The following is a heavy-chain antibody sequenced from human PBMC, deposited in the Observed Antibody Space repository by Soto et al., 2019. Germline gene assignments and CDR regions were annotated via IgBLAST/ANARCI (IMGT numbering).Heavy chain of an antibody. V-gene: IGHV3-9*01. D-gene: IGHD3-9*01. Sequence: EVQLVESGGGLVQPGRSLRLACTASGFKFDDYAMHWVRRAPGKGLEWVSGISSKSGTMTYADSVKGRFTISRDKAKNSLYLQMNSLRTEDTAFYYCAKDIYDILTGYSRGDALDIWGHGTMVTVSS. J-gene: IGHJ3*02. CDR2: ISSKSGTM. CDR3: AKDIYDILTGYSRGDALDI. CDR1: GFKFDDYA.